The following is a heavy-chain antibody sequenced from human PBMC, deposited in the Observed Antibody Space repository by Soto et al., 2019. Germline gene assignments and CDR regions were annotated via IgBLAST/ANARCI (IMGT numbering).Heavy chain of an antibody. CDR1: GCSVGSGCCS. J-gene: IGHJ6*02. Sequence: PLAVTCAFSGCSVGSGCCSWGWIRQPLGTGLEWIGYIYHSGGTDYNPSVESRVTISLDRSQNQFSMKLETVSDADTAVYYCARSLLTRIRGATMPYYSVMDVWGQGTTVTVSS. CDR3: ARSLLTRIRGATMPYYSVMDV. D-gene: IGHD3-10*01. CDR2: IYHSGGT. V-gene: IGHV4-30-2*01.